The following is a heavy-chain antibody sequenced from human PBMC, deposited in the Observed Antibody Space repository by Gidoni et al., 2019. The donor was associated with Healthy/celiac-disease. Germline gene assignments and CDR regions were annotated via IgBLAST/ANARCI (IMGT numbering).Heavy chain of an antibody. CDR2: ISGSGGST. CDR1: GFTFSSYS. D-gene: IGHD2-15*01. Sequence: VQLLESGGGLVQPGGSLRLTCAASGFTFSSYSMSWVRQAPGKGLELVAAISGSGGSTYYADSVKGRLISSRDNSKNTLDLQMNSLRAEDTAVDYWAKGGYCSGSSCEYSLHDLDYWGQGTLVTVSS. J-gene: IGHJ4*02. V-gene: IGHV3-23*01. CDR3: AKGGYCSGSSCEYSLHDLDY.